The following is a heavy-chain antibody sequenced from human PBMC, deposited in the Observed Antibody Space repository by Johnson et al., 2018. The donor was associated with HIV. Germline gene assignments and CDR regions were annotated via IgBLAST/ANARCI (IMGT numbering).Heavy chain of an antibody. CDR3: ATLEYSSSPRGYGAFDI. CDR2: IWYDGSNK. J-gene: IGHJ3*02. V-gene: IGHV3-33*01. D-gene: IGHD6-6*01. Sequence: QVQLVESGGGVVQPGRSLRLSCEASGFTFSSYGMHWVRQAPGKGLEWVAVIWYDGSNKYYSDSVKGRFTISRDNSKNTLYLQMNSLRAEDTAVYYCATLEYSSSPRGYGAFDIWGQGTMVTVSS. CDR1: GFTFSSYG.